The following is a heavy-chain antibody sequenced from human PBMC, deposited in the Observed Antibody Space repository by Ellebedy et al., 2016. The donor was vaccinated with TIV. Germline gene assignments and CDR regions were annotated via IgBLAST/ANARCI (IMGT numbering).Heavy chain of an antibody. J-gene: IGHJ2*01. CDR1: GFTFSIYA. V-gene: IGHV3-23*01. D-gene: IGHD2-2*01. Sequence: GGSLRLSXAASGFTFSIYAMSWVRQAPGKGLEWVSAISGSGGSTYYADSVKGRFTISRDNSKNTLYLQMNSLRAEDTAVYYCAKGFYCSSTSCYPWYFDLWGRGTLVTVSS. CDR2: ISGSGGST. CDR3: AKGFYCSSTSCYPWYFDL.